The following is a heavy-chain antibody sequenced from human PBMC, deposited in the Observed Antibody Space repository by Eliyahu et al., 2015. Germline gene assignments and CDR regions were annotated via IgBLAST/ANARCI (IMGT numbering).Heavy chain of an antibody. Sequence: QVQLVQSGAEVKKPGSSVKVSCKASGGTFSSYPISWVRQAPGQGPEWMGGITPIFGRGNYAQKFQGRVTITADESTRTVYMELSSLRSEDTAVYYCARGAHYDILTGYNYWGQGTLVTVSS. CDR1: GGTFSSYP. J-gene: IGHJ4*02. CDR3: ARGAHYDILTGYNY. D-gene: IGHD3-9*01. V-gene: IGHV1-69*01. CDR2: ITPIFGRG.